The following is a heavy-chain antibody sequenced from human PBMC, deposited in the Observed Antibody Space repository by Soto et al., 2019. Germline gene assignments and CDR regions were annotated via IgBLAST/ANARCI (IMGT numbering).Heavy chain of an antibody. V-gene: IGHV1-24*01. CDR1: GYTLTELS. CDR2: FDPEDGET. Sequence: ASVKVSCKVSGYTLTELSMHWVRQAPGKGLEWMGGFDPEDGETIYAQKFQGRVTMTEDTSTDTAYMELSSLRSEDTAVYYCATGTAINRDDYYYMDVWGKGTTVTVSS. CDR3: ATGTAINRDDYYYMDV. J-gene: IGHJ6*03. D-gene: IGHD5-18*01.